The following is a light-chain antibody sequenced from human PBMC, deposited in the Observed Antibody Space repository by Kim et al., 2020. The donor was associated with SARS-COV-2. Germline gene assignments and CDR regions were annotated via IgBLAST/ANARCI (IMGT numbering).Light chain of an antibody. CDR2: RAS. Sequence: DIQMTQSPSTLSASVGDRVTITCRPSQSISSWLAWYQQKPGKAPKLLIYRASNLESGVPSRFSGSGSGTEFSLTISSLQPDDFASYYCQQYNSYPWTFGQGTKLEI. CDR1: QSISSW. J-gene: IGKJ1*01. V-gene: IGKV1-5*03. CDR3: QQYNSYPWT.